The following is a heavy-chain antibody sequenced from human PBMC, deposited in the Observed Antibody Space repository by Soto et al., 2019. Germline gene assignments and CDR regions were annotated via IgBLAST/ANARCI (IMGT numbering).Heavy chain of an antibody. Sequence: QVQLVQSGAEEKKPGASVRVSCKASGYTFGRYAMHWVRQAPGQRLAWMGWINAGNGYTKYSQKFQGRVTITRDTSASTGYMELSSLGAEDTAVYYCARETVRATKSPVDEGFEILGQWTVVTVSS. CDR1: GYTFGRYA. CDR3: ARETVRATKSPVDEGFEI. D-gene: IGHD1-26*01. J-gene: IGHJ3*02. CDR2: INAGNGYT. V-gene: IGHV1-3*05.